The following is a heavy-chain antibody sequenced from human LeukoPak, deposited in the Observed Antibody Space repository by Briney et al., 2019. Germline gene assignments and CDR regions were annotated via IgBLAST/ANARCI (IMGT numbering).Heavy chain of an antibody. J-gene: IGHJ4*02. Sequence: SETLSLTCTVSGSISGSSYYWGWIRQPPGKGLEWIGSIHYSGSTYYKPSLKSRVTISVDTSKNQFSLKLSSVTAADTAVYYCARPPGFSTSFWDWGQGTLVTVSS. V-gene: IGHV4-39*01. CDR2: IHYSGST. CDR1: GSISGSSYY. D-gene: IGHD2-2*01. CDR3: ARPPGFSTSFWD.